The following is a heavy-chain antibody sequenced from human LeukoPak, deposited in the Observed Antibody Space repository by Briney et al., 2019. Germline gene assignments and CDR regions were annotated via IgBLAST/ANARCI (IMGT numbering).Heavy chain of an antibody. Sequence: PPETLSLSCAVSGGSISSFFWSWIRQPPGKGLEWISSMHYSGDTKYNPALKRRVSLSIDTSNQQFSLRLSSVTAADTAVYYCARDLELERNRWNYFESWGQGTLVTVSS. V-gene: IGHV4-59*01. CDR2: MHYSGDT. J-gene: IGHJ4*02. D-gene: IGHD1-1*01. CDR1: GGSISSFF. CDR3: ARDLELERNRWNYFES.